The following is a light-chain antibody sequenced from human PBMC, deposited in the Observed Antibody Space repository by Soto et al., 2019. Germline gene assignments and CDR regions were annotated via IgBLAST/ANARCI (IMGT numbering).Light chain of an antibody. J-gene: IGKJ4*01. V-gene: IGKV1-5*01. CDR3: QQYNGGLT. CDR1: QSISSW. CDR2: DAS. Sequence: DIQMTQSPSTLSASVGDRVTITCRASQSISSWLAWYQQKPGKAPKLLIYDASSLESGVPSRFSGSGSGTEFSLTISSLQPVDFATYYCQQYNGGLTFGGGTKVEIQ.